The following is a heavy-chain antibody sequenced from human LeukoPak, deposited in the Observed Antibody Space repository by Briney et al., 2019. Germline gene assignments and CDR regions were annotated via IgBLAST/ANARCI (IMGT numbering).Heavy chain of an antibody. CDR1: GYTFTSYT. CDR2: INTGNGNT. CDR3: ARCGYSDAWSCDH. Sequence: ASVKDSCKASGYTFTSYTIHWVRQAPGQRLEWMGWINTGNGNTEYSQKFQGRVTVTTDTSASTAYMEPSSLRSEHTAVYYCARCGYSDAWSCDHWGQGTLVTVSS. V-gene: IGHV1-3*04. D-gene: IGHD5-18*01. J-gene: IGHJ5*02.